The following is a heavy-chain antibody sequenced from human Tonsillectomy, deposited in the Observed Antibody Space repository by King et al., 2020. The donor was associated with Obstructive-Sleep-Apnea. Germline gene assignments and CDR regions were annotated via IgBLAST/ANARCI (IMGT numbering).Heavy chain of an antibody. J-gene: IGHJ4*02. CDR3: ARDVQLFGVVIPYYFDY. Sequence: QLQESGPGLVKPSETLSLTCTVSGGSISSSSYYWGWIRQPPGKGLEWIGSIYYSGSTYYNPSLKSRVTISVGTSKNQFSLKLSSVTAADTAVYYCARDVQLFGVVIPYYFDYWGQGTLVTVSS. CDR1: GGSISSSSYY. V-gene: IGHV4-39*07. D-gene: IGHD3-3*01. CDR2: IYYSGST.